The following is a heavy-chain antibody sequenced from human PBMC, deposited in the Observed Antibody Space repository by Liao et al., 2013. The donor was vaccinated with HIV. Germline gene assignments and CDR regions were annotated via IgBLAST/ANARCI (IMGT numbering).Heavy chain of an antibody. V-gene: IGHV4-34*01. D-gene: IGHD5-18*01. CDR3: ASDWGPSYNAFDI. Sequence: QVQLQQWGAGLLKPSETLSLSCAVYGGSFSGYYWSWIRQPPGKGLEWIGEVNHSGNSNYNPSLKSRLTISVDTSKKQFSLTLSSVTAADTAVYYCASDWGPSYNAFDIWGQGTMVTVSS. J-gene: IGHJ3*02. CDR1: GGSFSGYY. CDR2: VNHSGNS.